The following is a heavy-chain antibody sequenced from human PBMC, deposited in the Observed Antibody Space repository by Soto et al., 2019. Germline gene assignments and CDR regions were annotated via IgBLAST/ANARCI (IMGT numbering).Heavy chain of an antibody. Sequence: QITLKESGPTLVKPTQTLTLTCTFSGFSLSTSGVGVGWIRQPPGKALDWLELIYWDDDKRYSPSLKSRLTITKDTSKNQVVLTMTNMDPVDTATYYCVRRQTAFDYWGQGTLVTVSS. CDR2: IYWDDDK. CDR1: GFSLSTSGVG. J-gene: IGHJ4*02. V-gene: IGHV2-5*02. CDR3: VRRQTAFDY.